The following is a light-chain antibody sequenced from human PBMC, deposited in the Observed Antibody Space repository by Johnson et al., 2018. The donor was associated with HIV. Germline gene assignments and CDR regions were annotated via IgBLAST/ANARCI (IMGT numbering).Light chain of an antibody. J-gene: IGLJ1*01. CDR2: DND. V-gene: IGLV1-51*01. Sequence: QSVLTQPPSVSAAPGQKVTISCSGSSSNIGNNYVSWYQQVPGAAPILLIYDNDKRPSGIPDRFSGSKSGTSATLAITGLQTGDEADYYCGTWASTLSAGIVGTGTKVTVL. CDR1: SSNIGNNY. CDR3: GTWASTLSAGI.